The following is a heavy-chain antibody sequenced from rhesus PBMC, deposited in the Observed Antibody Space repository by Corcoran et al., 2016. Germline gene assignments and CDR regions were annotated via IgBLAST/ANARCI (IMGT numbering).Heavy chain of an antibody. CDR1: GYSISSGYG. CDR2: IGGSSGST. D-gene: IGHD6-31*01. V-gene: IGHV4-127*01. Sequence: QLQLQESGPGLVKPSETLSLTCAVSGYSISSGYGWSWIRQPPGKGQEWIGYIGGSSGSTNYNPSLKSRVTISKDTSKNQFSLKLSSVTAADTAVYYCARARRGSGWYFDLWGPGTPITISS. CDR3: ARARRGSGWYFDL. J-gene: IGHJ2*01.